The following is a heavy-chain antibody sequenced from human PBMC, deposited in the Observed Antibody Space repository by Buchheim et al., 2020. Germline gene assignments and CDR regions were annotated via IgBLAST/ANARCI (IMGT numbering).Heavy chain of an antibody. CDR2: IWYDGSNK. CDR1: GFTFSSYG. J-gene: IGHJ4*02. V-gene: IGHV3-33*01. CDR3: ARDLGRDGYNPPVG. Sequence: QVQLVESGGGVVQPGRSLRLSCAASGFTFSSYGMHWVRQAPGKGLEWVAVIWYDGSNKYYADSVKGRFTISRDNSKNTMYLQMNSLRAEDTAVYYCARDLGRDGYNPPVGWGQGTL. D-gene: IGHD5-24*01.